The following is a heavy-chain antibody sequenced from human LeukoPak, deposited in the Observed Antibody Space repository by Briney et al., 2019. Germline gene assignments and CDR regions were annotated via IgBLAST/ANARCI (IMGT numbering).Heavy chain of an antibody. J-gene: IGHJ6*03. CDR1: GGTFSSYA. Sequence: SVKVSCKASGGTFSSYAISWVRQAPGQGLEWMGGIIPIFGTANYAQKFQGRVTITADESTSTAYMELSSLRSEDTAVYYCARVNRVAARLYVYYYYMDVWGKGTTVTVSS. CDR3: ARVNRVAARLYVYYYYMDV. V-gene: IGHV1-69*01. CDR2: IIPIFGTA. D-gene: IGHD6-6*01.